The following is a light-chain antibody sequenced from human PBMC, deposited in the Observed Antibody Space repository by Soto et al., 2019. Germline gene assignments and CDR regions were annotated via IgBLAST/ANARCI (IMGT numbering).Light chain of an antibody. CDR2: KTS. CDR1: QNINNW. CDR3: QQYSTYSLFT. V-gene: IGKV1-5*03. Sequence: IQMTQSPSTLSASVGDRVIISCRTSQNINNWLAWYQQKPGKAPKLLIYKTSTLEGGVPSRFSGSKSGTEFTLTISSLQPDDFATYYCQQYSTYSLFTFGPGTKVDIK. J-gene: IGKJ3*01.